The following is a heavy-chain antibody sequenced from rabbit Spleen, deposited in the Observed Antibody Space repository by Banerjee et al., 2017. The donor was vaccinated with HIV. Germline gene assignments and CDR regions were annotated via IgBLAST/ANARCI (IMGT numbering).Heavy chain of an antibody. D-gene: IGHD1-1*01. CDR3: VRDKASSSGDYGPYCLNL. V-gene: IGHV1S7*01. Sequence: QSLEESGGGLVKPGGSLKLSCKASGFDFIAYGVSWVRQAPGKGLEWIGYIEPVFGMTYYAGWVNDRFTVSSHNAQNTLYLQLNSLTAADTATYFCVRDKASSSGDYGPYCLNLWGPGTLVTVS. CDR1: GFDFIAYG. CDR2: IEPVFGMT. J-gene: IGHJ4*01.